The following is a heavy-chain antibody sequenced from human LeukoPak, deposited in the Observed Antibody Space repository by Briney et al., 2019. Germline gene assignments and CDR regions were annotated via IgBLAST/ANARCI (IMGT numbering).Heavy chain of an antibody. CDR2: ISYDGSNK. CDR3: AYFGESRSS. CDR1: GFTFSSYG. J-gene: IGHJ5*02. V-gene: IGHV3-30*03. D-gene: IGHD3-10*01. Sequence: GGSLRLSCAACGFTFSSYGMDWVRQAPGKGVEGVARISYDGSNKNYADSVKGRFTISRDNSKNTLFLNMNSLRAEDTAVYFCAYFGESRSSWGQGTLVTVSS.